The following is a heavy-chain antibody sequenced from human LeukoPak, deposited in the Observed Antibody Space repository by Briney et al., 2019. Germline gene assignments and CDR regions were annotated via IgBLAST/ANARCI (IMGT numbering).Heavy chain of an antibody. CDR3: ATGASYFDY. CDR1: GFTFSTYG. Sequence: HPGGPLRLSCAASGFTFSTYGMSWVRQAPGKGLEWVANIKQDGSEKYYVDSVKGRFTISRDNAKNSLYLQMNSLRAEDTAVYYCATGASYFDYWGQGTPVTVSS. D-gene: IGHD1-26*01. V-gene: IGHV3-7*01. CDR2: IKQDGSEK. J-gene: IGHJ4*02.